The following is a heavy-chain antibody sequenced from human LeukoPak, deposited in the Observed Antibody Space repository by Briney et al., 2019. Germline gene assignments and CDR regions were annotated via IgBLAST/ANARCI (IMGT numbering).Heavy chain of an antibody. CDR3: ARGWELLSGYFDY. CDR2: IIPIFGTA. Sequence: SVKVSCKASAGTFSSYAISWVRQAPGQGLEWMGGIIPIFGTANYAQKFQGRVTITADESTSTAYMELSSLRSEDTAVYYCARGWELLSGYFDYWGQGTLVTVSS. V-gene: IGHV1-69*13. J-gene: IGHJ4*02. CDR1: AGTFSSYA. D-gene: IGHD1-26*01.